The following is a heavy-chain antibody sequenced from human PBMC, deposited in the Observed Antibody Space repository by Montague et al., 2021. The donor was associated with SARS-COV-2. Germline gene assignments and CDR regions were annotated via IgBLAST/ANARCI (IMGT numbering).Heavy chain of an antibody. CDR1: GGSFSSANYF. CDR3: ARQAPVDTGMMWTSGWFDA. J-gene: IGHJ5*02. CDR2: IYYSGGT. V-gene: IGHV4-39*01. Sequence: SETLSLTCTVSGGSFSSANYFWGWIRQPPGKGLEWIGSIYYSGGTXYNPSLKGRVTISVDTSRNQFSLKLISVAAADTAVYSCARQAPVDTGMMWTSGWFDAWGQGTLVTVSS. D-gene: IGHD5-18*01.